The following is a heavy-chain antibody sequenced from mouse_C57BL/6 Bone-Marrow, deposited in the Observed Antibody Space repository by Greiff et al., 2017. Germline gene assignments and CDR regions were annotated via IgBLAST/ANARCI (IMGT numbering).Heavy chain of an antibody. CDR2: IYPGSGST. Sequence: QVQLQQPGAELVKPGASVKMSCKASGYTFTSYWITWVKQRPGQGLEWIGDIYPGSGSTNYNEKFKSKATRTVDTSSSTAYMQLSSRTSEDSAFYYCARRYYSNSWYFDVRGTGTTVTVSS. V-gene: IGHV1-55*01. CDR1: GYTFTSYW. J-gene: IGHJ1*03. CDR3: ARRYYSNSWYFDV. D-gene: IGHD2-5*01.